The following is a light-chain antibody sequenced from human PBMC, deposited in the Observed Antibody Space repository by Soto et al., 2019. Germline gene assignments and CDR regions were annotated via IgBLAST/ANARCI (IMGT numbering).Light chain of an antibody. CDR2: GAS. CDR3: QQYLITPWT. V-gene: IGKV3-20*01. Sequence: EIVLTQSPGTLSLSPGERATLACRASQSVRSNYLAWYQQKPGQAPRLLIYGASNRATGIPDRFSGSGSGTDFTLTIGRLEPEDFAVYYCQQYLITPWTFGQGTKVDIK. CDR1: QSVRSNY. J-gene: IGKJ1*01.